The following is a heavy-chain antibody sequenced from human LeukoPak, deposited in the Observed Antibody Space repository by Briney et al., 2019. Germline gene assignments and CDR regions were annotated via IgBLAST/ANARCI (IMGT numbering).Heavy chain of an antibody. CDR1: GYTFTSYD. CDR2: IIPIFGRA. CDR3: AKGRGRLHVNRGVYNYHYYMEV. V-gene: IGHV1-69*06. D-gene: IGHD3-10*01. J-gene: IGHJ6*03. Sequence: GASVKVSCKASGYTFTSYDINWVRQAPGQGLEWMGGIIPIFGRAYYAQNFQGRLTITADKSTSTAYMELSSLGSEDTAIYYCAKGRGRLHVNRGVYNYHYYMEVWGTGTTVIVS.